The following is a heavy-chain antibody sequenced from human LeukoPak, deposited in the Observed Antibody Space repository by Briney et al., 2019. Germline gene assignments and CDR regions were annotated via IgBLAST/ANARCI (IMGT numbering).Heavy chain of an antibody. J-gene: IGHJ4*02. CDR2: IYYSGST. V-gene: IGHV4-59*01. CDR1: GGSISSYY. Sequence: PSETLSLTCTVSGGSISSYYWSWIRQPPGKGLEWIGYIYYSGSTNYNPSLKSRVTISVDTSKNQVSLKLSSVTAADTAVYYCARENTAFDYWGQGTLVTVSS. D-gene: IGHD2-2*02. CDR3: ARENTAFDY.